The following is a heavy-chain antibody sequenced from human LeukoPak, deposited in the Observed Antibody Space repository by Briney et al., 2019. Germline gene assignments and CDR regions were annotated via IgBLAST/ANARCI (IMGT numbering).Heavy chain of an antibody. D-gene: IGHD2-15*01. CDR2: ISAYNGNT. CDR3: SRVTPAATLPLYFYMDV. J-gene: IGHJ6*03. Sequence: ASVKVSCKASGYTFTSYGISWVRQAPGQGLEWMGWISAYNGNTNYAQKLQGRVTMTTDTSTSTAYMELRSLRSDDTAVYYCSRVTPAATLPLYFYMDVWGKGNTV. V-gene: IGHV1-18*01. CDR1: GYTFTSYG.